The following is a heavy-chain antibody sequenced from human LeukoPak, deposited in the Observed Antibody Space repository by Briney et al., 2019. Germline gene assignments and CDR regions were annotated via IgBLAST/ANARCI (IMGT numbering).Heavy chain of an antibody. CDR2: IYYTGNT. Sequence: SETLSLTCTVSGGSISNYYWSWIRQSPGKGLEWIGYIYYTGNTNYNPSLESRVIISVDTSKNQFSLKLSSVTAADTAVYYCARAFFYYVDYWGQGTLVTVSS. CDR3: ARAFFYYVDY. D-gene: IGHD3-10*01. J-gene: IGHJ4*02. V-gene: IGHV4-59*08. CDR1: GGSISNYY.